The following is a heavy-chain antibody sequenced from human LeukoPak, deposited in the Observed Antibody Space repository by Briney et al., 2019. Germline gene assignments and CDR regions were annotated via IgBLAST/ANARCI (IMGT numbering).Heavy chain of an antibody. CDR1: GFTFDDYA. V-gene: IGHV3-43D*03. D-gene: IGHD1-26*01. CDR3: AKDIGLLGDAFDI. J-gene: IGHJ3*02. Sequence: GGSLRLSCAASGFTFDDYAMHWVRQAPGKGLEWVSLISWDGGSTYYADSVKGRFTISRDNAKNSLYLQMNSLRAEDTALYYCAKDIGLLGDAFDIWGQGTMVTVSS. CDR2: ISWDGGST.